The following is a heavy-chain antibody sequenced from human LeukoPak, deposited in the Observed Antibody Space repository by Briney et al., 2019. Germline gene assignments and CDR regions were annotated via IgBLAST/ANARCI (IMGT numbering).Heavy chain of an antibody. Sequence: GGSLRLSCAASGFTFSSYAMHWVRQAPGKELEWVAVISYDGSHKYYAESVKGRFTISRDDSKNTLYLQMNSLRADDTAVYYCARGPDIAATGHLFDYWGQGTLVTVSS. CDR2: ISYDGSHK. CDR3: ARGPDIAATGHLFDY. D-gene: IGHD6-25*01. CDR1: GFTFSSYA. V-gene: IGHV3-30*01. J-gene: IGHJ4*02.